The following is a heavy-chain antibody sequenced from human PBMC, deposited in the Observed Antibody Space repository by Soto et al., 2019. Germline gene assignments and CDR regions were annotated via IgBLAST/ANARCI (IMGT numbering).Heavy chain of an antibody. V-gene: IGHV3-30-3*01. Sequence: QVQLVESGGGVVQPGRSLRLSCAASGFTFSNYAMHWVRQAPGKGLEWVAVISYDGSNKYYADSVKGRFTVSRDNSKNTLYLQMNSLSAEDTAVYYCARPRLSSDGPTPIDYWGQGTLVTVSS. D-gene: IGHD2-8*01. CDR2: ISYDGSNK. CDR3: ARPRLSSDGPTPIDY. CDR1: GFTFSNYA. J-gene: IGHJ4*02.